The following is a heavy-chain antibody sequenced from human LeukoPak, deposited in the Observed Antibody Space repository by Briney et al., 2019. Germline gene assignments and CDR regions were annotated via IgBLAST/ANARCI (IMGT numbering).Heavy chain of an antibody. CDR2: IIPIFGTA. Sequence: AASVKVSCKASGGTFSSYAISWVRQAPGQGLEWMGGIIPIFGTANYAQKFQGRVTITADESTSTAYMELSSLRSEDTAVYYCAGEVPSNDILTGYSTYYFDYWGQGTLVTVSS. V-gene: IGHV1-69*13. CDR3: AGEVPSNDILTGYSTYYFDY. J-gene: IGHJ4*02. CDR1: GGTFSSYA. D-gene: IGHD3-9*01.